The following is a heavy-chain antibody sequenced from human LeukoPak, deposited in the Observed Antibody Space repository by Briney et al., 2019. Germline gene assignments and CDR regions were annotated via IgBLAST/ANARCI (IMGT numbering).Heavy chain of an antibody. CDR1: GGTFSSYA. V-gene: IGHV1-69*13. CDR3: ARVQQLLLDY. J-gene: IGHJ4*02. D-gene: IGHD6-6*01. Sequence: GASVKVSCKASGGTFSSYAISWVRQARGQGLEWMGGIIPMLGTANYAQKFQGRVTITADESTSTAYMELSSLRSDDTAVYYCARVQQLLLDYWGQGTLVTVSS. CDR2: IIPMLGTA.